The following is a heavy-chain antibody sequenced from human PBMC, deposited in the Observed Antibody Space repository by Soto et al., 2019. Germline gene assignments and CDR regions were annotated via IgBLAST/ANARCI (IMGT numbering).Heavy chain of an antibody. V-gene: IGHV4-39*01. CDR3: AGFGVVVAATPFDP. CDR1: GGSISSSSYY. J-gene: IGHJ5*02. CDR2: IYYSGST. D-gene: IGHD2-15*01. Sequence: SETLSLTCTVSGGSISSSSYYWGWIRQPPGKGLEWIGSIYYSGSTYYNPSLKSRVTISVDTSKNQFSLKLSSGTAADTAVYYCAGFGVVVAATPFDPWGQGTLVTVSS.